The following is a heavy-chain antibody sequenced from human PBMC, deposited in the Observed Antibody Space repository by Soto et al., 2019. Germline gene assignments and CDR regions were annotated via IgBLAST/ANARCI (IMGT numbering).Heavy chain of an antibody. V-gene: IGHV1-18*01. D-gene: IGHD2-8*01. Sequence: QVQLVQSGPEVKKPGASVKVSCETSGYTFTTYDITWVRQAPGQGLEWTGWISTFNGDTKYEEKLQDRVTMTTDTFTATAYMELRSLGSDDTAVYYCARGYCADDICYYFDFWGQGTLVTVSS. CDR2: ISTFNGDT. CDR3: ARGYCADDICYYFDF. J-gene: IGHJ4*02. CDR1: GYTFTTYD.